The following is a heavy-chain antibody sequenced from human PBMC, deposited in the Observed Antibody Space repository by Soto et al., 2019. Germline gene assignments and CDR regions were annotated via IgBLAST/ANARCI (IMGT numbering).Heavy chain of an antibody. V-gene: IGHV4-30-2*01. J-gene: IGHJ4*02. CDR3: ARGMTTVTTFDY. CDR1: CCSISSGGSS. CDR2: IYHSGST. D-gene: IGHD4-17*01. Sequence: QLQLQESGSGLVKPSQTLSLTCAVSCCSISSGGSSCNCIRQPPGKGLEWIGYIYHSGSTYYNPSLKSRVTISVDRSKNQFCQKLSSVTAADTAVYYCARGMTTVTTFDYWVQGTLVTGSS.